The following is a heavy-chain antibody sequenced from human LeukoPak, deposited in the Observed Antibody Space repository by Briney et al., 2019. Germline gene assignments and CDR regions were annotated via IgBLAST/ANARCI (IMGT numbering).Heavy chain of an antibody. J-gene: IGHJ6*03. Sequence: SETLSLTCAVYGGSFSSYYWSWIRQPPGKGLEWIGEINHSGSTNYNPSLKRRVTISVDTSKNQFSLKLSSVTAADTAVYYCARRFGGYDYYYYYYMDVWGKGTTVTISS. D-gene: IGHD5-12*01. CDR2: INHSGST. V-gene: IGHV4-34*01. CDR3: ARRFGGYDYYYYYYMDV. CDR1: GGSFSSYY.